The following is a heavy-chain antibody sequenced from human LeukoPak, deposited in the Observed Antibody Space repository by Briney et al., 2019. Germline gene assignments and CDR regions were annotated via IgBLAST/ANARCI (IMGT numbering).Heavy chain of an antibody. Sequence: SETLSLTCAVSGYSISSGYYWGWIRQPPGKGLEWIGSIYHSGSTYYNPSLKSRVTISVDTSKNQFSLKLSSVTAADTAVYYCARDRIAVAGQRGVGYWGQGTLVTVSS. CDR2: IYHSGST. J-gene: IGHJ4*02. CDR3: ARDRIAVAGQRGVGY. D-gene: IGHD6-19*01. CDR1: GYSISSGYY. V-gene: IGHV4-38-2*02.